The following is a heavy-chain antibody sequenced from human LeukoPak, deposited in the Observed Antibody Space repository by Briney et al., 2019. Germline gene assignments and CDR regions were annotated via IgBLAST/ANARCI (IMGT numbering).Heavy chain of an antibody. Sequence: GGSLRLSCAASGFTFSSYSMNWVRQAPGKGLEGCSSISSSSSYIYYAASVKGRFTTSRDNAKNSLYLQMNSLTAEATAVYYCTSVRYCSSTSCLEGALDPWGQGTLVTVSS. CDR3: TSVRYCSSTSCLEGALDP. CDR2: ISSSSSYI. J-gene: IGHJ5*02. V-gene: IGHV3-21*01. CDR1: GFTFSSYS. D-gene: IGHD2-2*01.